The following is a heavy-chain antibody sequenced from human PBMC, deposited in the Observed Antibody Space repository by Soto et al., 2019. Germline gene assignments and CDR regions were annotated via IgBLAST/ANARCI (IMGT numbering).Heavy chain of an antibody. V-gene: IGHV1-69*01. Sequence: QVHLLLQSGAEVKKPGSSVKVSCKASGGTPSNSAISWVRQAPGQGLEWMGGIIPVFGLVKYAQNFQGRVTITADESTNTAYMELSRLRPEDTAVYYCAGGRIVVVGGRAYYGMDVWGQGTTVTVSS. CDR3: AGGRIVVVGGRAYYGMDV. CDR1: GGTPSNSA. D-gene: IGHD3-22*01. CDR2: IIPVFGLV. J-gene: IGHJ6*02.